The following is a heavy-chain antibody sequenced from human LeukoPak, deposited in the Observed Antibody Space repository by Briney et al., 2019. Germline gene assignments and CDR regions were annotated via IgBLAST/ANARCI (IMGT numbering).Heavy chain of an antibody. CDR3: GNYYDSSGYPAKSDY. D-gene: IGHD3-22*01. Sequence: PSETLSLTCAVYGGSFSGYYWSWLRQPPGKGLEWIGEINHSGSTNYNPSLKSRVTISVDTSKNQFSLKLSSVTAADTAAYYCGNYYDSSGYPAKSDYWGQGTLVTVSS. V-gene: IGHV4-34*01. CDR2: INHSGST. J-gene: IGHJ4*02. CDR1: GGSFSGYY.